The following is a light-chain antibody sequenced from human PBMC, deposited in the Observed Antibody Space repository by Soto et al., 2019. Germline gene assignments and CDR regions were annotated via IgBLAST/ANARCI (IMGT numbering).Light chain of an antibody. Sequence: EIVLTQSPGTLSLSPGERATLSCRASQSVSSSYLAWYQQKPGQAPRLLIYGTSSRATAIPDRFSGSGSGKELTLNISRLEPEDFAVYYCPQYGSSSWTFGQGTKVEIK. V-gene: IGKV3-20*01. CDR3: PQYGSSSWT. CDR1: QSVSSSY. J-gene: IGKJ1*01. CDR2: GTS.